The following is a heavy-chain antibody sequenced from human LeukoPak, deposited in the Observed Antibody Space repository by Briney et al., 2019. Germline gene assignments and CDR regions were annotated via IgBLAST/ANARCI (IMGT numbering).Heavy chain of an antibody. CDR3: ARPYYYDSRIDP. J-gene: IGHJ5*02. V-gene: IGHV4-30-4*01. CDR1: GGSISSGDYY. Sequence: PSQTLSLTCTVSGGSISSGDYYWSWIRQPPGKGLEWIAYMYYSGSAYYNPSLKSRVTMSADTSKNQLSLKLSSVTAADTAVYYCARPYYYDSRIDPWGQGTLVTVSS. D-gene: IGHD3-22*01. CDR2: MYYSGSA.